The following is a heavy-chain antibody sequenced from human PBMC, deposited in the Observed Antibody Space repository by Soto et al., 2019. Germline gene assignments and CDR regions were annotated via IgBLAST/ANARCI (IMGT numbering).Heavy chain of an antibody. J-gene: IGHJ4*02. V-gene: IGHV2-26*01. Sequence: QVTLKESGPVLVKPTETLTLTCTVSGVSLSNARVGVSWIRQPPGKALEWLARIFSNDEKSYRTSLKSRLSNSKDTSKRQVVLTVATVDPKDTGTYICAVDMTTPGTSYYFNFWGQGSLVTVSS. D-gene: IGHD1-1*01. CDR3: AVDMTTPGTSYYFNF. CDR1: GVSLSNARVG. CDR2: IFSNDEK.